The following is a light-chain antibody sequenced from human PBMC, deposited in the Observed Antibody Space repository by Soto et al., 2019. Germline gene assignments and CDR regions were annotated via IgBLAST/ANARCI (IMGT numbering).Light chain of an antibody. CDR3: GSYASASTLV. V-gene: IGLV2-14*01. J-gene: IGLJ1*01. CDR1: SSDVGAYNY. CDR2: EVI. Sequence: QSALTQPASVSGSPGQSITISCTGTSSDVGAYNYVYWYQQHPGKDPKLMIYEVINRPSGVSNRFSGSKSGKTASLTISGLQAEDEADYYCGSYASASTLVFGTGTKLTVL.